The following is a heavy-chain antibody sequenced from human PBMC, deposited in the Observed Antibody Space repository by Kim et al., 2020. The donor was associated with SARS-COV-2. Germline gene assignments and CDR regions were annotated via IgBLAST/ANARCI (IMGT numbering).Heavy chain of an antibody. D-gene: IGHD4-17*01. CDR3: AKGPRMTTVTTDYYYYAMDV. J-gene: IGHJ6*02. Sequence: GGSLRLSCAASGFTFSSYGMHWVRQAPGKGLEWVAVISYDGSNKYYADSVKGRFTISRDNSKNTLYLQMNSLRAEDTAVYYCAKGPRMTTVTTDYYYYAMDVWGQGTTVTVSS. V-gene: IGHV3-30*18. CDR2: ISYDGSNK. CDR1: GFTFSSYG.